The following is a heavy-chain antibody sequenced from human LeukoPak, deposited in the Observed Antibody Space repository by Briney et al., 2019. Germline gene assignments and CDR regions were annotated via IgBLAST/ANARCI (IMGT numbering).Heavy chain of an antibody. V-gene: IGHV4-39*07. J-gene: IGHJ2*01. Sequence: NPSETLSLTCTVSGGSISSSSYYWGWIRQPPGKGLEWIGSIYYSGSTYYNPSLKSRVTISVDTSKNQFSLKLSSVTAADTAVYYCAKGRRQHPPGIWYFDLWGRGTLVTVSS. CDR2: IYYSGST. CDR3: AKGRRQHPPGIWYFDL. CDR1: GGSISSSSYY. D-gene: IGHD6-13*01.